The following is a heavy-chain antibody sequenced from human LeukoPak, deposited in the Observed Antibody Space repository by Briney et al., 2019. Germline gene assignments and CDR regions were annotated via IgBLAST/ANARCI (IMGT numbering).Heavy chain of an antibody. CDR2: INPSGGST. CDR3: ARVRTLNSVAGTVDY. Sequence: AASVKVSCKASGYTFTSYYMHWVRQPPGQGLEGMGIINPSGGSTSYAQKFQGRVTMTRDMFTSTVYMELSSLRAEDTAVYYCARVRTLNSVAGTVDYWGQGTLVTVSS. D-gene: IGHD6-19*01. J-gene: IGHJ4*02. V-gene: IGHV1-46*01. CDR1: GYTFTSYY.